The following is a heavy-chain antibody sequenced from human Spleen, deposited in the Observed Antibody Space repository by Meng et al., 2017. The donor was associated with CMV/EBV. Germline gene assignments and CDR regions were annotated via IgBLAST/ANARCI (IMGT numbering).Heavy chain of an antibody. D-gene: IGHD6-13*01. Sequence: CVAFGFNFSSHSIHWVRQAPGKGLEWVAVISHNGNNQNFADSVKGRFIISRDNSKNTLYLQLNSLRPEDTAVYYCARDPNSWYNYFDYWGQGTLVTVSS. V-gene: IGHV3-30*04. CDR3: ARDPNSWYNYFDY. J-gene: IGHJ4*02. CDR1: GFNFSSHS. CDR2: ISHNGNNQ.